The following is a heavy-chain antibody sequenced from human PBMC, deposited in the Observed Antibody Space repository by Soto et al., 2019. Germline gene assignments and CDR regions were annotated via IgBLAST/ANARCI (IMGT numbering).Heavy chain of an antibody. CDR2: IYPIDSDI. V-gene: IGHV5-51*01. D-gene: IGHD2-2*01. CDR1: GYIFTTYW. J-gene: IGHJ6*02. Sequence: GESLKISCNGSGYIFTTYWIGWVRQMPGKGLEWMGIIYPIDSDIKYSPSFQGQVTFSVDKSISTAYLQWSSLKASDTAMYFCATYQDPYYYGMDVWGQGTTVTVSS. CDR3: ATYQDPYYYGMDV.